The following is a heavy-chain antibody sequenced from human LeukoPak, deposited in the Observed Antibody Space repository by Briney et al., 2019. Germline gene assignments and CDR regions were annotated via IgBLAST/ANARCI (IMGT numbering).Heavy chain of an antibody. CDR1: GFTFSSYG. CDR2: IWYDGSNK. Sequence: GRSLRLSCAASGFTFSSYGMHWVRQAPGKGLEWVAVIWYDGSNKYYADSVKGRFTISRDNSKNTLYLQMNSLRAEDTAVYYCARDNKDYGDYRPFDYWGQGTLVTVSS. CDR3: ARDNKDYGDYRPFDY. V-gene: IGHV3-33*01. J-gene: IGHJ4*02. D-gene: IGHD4-17*01.